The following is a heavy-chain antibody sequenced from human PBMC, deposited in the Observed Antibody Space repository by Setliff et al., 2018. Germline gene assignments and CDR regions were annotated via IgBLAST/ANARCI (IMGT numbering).Heavy chain of an antibody. CDR1: GYTLNNYA. CDR3: ARGSRFGTIVYKGDYYMDV. J-gene: IGHJ6*03. CDR2: INTQTGYP. V-gene: IGHV7-4-1*02. D-gene: IGHD3-10*01. Sequence: VASVKVSCKASGYTLNNYAMNWVRQAPGQGFEWMGWINTQTGYPTYAQDFTGRLVFSLDTSVNTAYVEISSLKPEDTAVYYCARGSRFGTIVYKGDYYMDVWGKGTTVTVSS.